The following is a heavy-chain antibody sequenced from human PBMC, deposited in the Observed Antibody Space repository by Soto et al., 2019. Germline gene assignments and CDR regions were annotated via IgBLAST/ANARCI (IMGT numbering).Heavy chain of an antibody. D-gene: IGHD5-12*01. J-gene: IGHJ5*02. V-gene: IGHV4-59*01. CDR2: IYYSGST. Sequence: PSETLSLTCTASGDSISSYYWTWIRQPPGKGLEWIGYIYYSGSTNYNPSLKSRVTISVDTSKNQFSLKLTSVTAADTAVYYCARGVATIGPWGQGTLVTVSS. CDR1: GDSISSYY. CDR3: ARGVATIGP.